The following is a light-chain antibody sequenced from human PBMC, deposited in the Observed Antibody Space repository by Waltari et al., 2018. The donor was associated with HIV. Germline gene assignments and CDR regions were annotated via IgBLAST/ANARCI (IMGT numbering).Light chain of an antibody. CDR3: ESYTSTSVWV. J-gene: IGLJ3*02. CDR2: DVS. CDR1: SNDVGGYNY. Sequence: QSALTQPASVSGSPGQSITISCTGSSNDVGGYNYVSWYQQHPGKAPRLMIYDVSTRPSGVSVRFSGSKSCDTASLTSSGLQPEDEADYYCESYTSTSVWVFGGGTRLTVL. V-gene: IGLV2-14*03.